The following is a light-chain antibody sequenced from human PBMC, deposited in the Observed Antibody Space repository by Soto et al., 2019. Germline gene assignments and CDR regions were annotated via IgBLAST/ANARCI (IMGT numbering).Light chain of an antibody. Sequence: DIQMTQSPASLSVSVRDRVTITCRASQTISTHLNWYQQKPGKAPKLLIYAASTLQSGIPSRFSGSGSGTEFTTTITSLQPEHVATYYCHYCRPIPYTFGQGTKLDIK. CDR1: QTISTH. CDR2: AAS. J-gene: IGKJ2*01. CDR3: HYCRPIPYT. V-gene: IGKV1-39*01.